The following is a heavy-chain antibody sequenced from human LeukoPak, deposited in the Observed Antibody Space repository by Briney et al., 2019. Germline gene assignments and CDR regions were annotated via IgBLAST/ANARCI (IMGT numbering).Heavy chain of an antibody. J-gene: IGHJ5*02. Sequence: PGRSLRLSCAASGFTFSSYAMHWVRQAPGKGLEWVAVISYDGSNKYYADSVKGRFTISRDNSKNTLYLQMNSLRAEDTAVYYCARGGVDGSGYYYPFDPWGQGTLATVSS. V-gene: IGHV3-30-3*01. CDR1: GFTFSSYA. CDR2: ISYDGSNK. CDR3: ARGGVDGSGYYYPFDP. D-gene: IGHD3-22*01.